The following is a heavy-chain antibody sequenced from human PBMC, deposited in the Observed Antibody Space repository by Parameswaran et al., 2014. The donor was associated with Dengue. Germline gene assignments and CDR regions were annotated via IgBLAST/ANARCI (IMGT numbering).Heavy chain of an antibody. V-gene: IGHV5-51*01. CDR2: VYSNNSDT. Sequence: VRQMPGKGLEWMGSVYSNNSDTRYSPSFQGQVIISADKSISTAYLQWSSLKASDTAMYYCARRLQPRISARESYYYYGMDVWGQGTTVTVSS. D-gene: IGHD6-6*01. CDR3: ARRLQPRISARESYYYYGMDV. J-gene: IGHJ6*02.